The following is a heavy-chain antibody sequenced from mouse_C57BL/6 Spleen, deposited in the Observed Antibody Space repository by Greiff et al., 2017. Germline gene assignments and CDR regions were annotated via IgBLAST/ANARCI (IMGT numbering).Heavy chain of an antibody. Sequence: VQLQQPGAELVKPGASVKLSCKASGYTFTSYWMHWVKQRPGQGLEWIGMIHPNSGSTNYNEKFKSKATLTVDKASSTAYMQLSSLTSEDSAVYYCARYDYGAMDYWGQGTSVTVSS. CDR1: GYTFTSYW. CDR3: ARYDYGAMDY. J-gene: IGHJ4*01. V-gene: IGHV1-64*01. CDR2: IHPNSGST. D-gene: IGHD2-4*01.